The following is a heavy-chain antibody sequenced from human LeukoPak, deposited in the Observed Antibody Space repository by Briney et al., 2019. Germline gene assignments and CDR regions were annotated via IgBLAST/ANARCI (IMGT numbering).Heavy chain of an antibody. J-gene: IGHJ4*02. D-gene: IGHD1-26*01. CDR3: ARHQIVGATRSPFDY. CDR1: GYIFTSYW. V-gene: IGHV5-51*01. CDR2: IYPGDSDT. Sequence: GESLKISCKGSGYIFTSYWIGWVRQMPGKGLEWMGIIYPGDSDTRYSPSFQGQVTISADKSISTAYLQWNSLKASDTAMYYCARHQIVGATRSPFDYWGQGTLVTVSS.